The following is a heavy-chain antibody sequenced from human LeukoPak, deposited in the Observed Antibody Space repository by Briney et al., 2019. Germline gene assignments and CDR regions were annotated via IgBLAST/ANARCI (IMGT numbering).Heavy chain of an antibody. D-gene: IGHD5-24*01. CDR3: ARGRGRWLQLTRYFDY. Sequence: SETLSLTCTVSSGSMSSSSYYWGWIRQPPGKGLEWIGTIYYSGSTNYNPSLRSRVTISIDTSKKQYSLKLSSVTAADTAVYYCARGRGRWLQLTRYFDYWGQGTLVTVSS. V-gene: IGHV4-39*01. CDR2: IYYSGST. CDR1: SGSMSSSSYY. J-gene: IGHJ4*02.